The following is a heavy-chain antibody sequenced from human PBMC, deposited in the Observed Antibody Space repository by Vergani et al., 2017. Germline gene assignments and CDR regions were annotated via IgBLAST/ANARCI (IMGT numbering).Heavy chain of an antibody. J-gene: IGHJ6*03. CDR2: IYTSGSP. CDR1: GGSISSGSYY. Sequence: QVQLQESGPGLVKPSQTLSLTCTVSGGSISSGSYYWSWIRQPAGKGLEWIGRIYTSGSPNYNPPLKSRVTISVDTSKNQFSLKLSSVTAADTAVYYCARDGVDVVVPAADPLYYYYYYMDVWGKGTTVTVSS. CDR3: ARDGVDVVVPAADPLYYYYYYMDV. D-gene: IGHD2-2*01. V-gene: IGHV4-61*02.